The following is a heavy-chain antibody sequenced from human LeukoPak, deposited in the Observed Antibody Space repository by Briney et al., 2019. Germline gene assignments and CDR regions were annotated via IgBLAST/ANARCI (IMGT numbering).Heavy chain of an antibody. D-gene: IGHD2-2*02. V-gene: IGHV3-73*01. CDR3: TRHGLGYCSSTSCYTDYYYYGMDV. CDR1: GFTFSGSA. J-gene: IGHJ6*02. CDR2: IRSKANSYAT. Sequence: GGSLRLSCTASGFTFSGSAMHWVRQASGKGLEWVGRIRSKANSYATAYAASGKGRFTISRDDSKNTAYLQMNSLKTEDTAVYYCTRHGLGYCSSTSCYTDYYYYGMDVWGQGTTVTVSS.